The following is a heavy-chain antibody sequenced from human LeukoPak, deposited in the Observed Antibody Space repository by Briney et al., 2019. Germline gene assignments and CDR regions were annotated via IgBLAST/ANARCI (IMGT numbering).Heavy chain of an antibody. D-gene: IGHD6-13*01. CDR2: ISYDGSNK. J-gene: IGHJ4*02. V-gene: IGHV3-30*18. CDR1: GFTFSSYG. CDR3: AKIIGVQQQLVDY. Sequence: GGSLTPSSAASGFTFSSYGMHWVRQAPGKGREWVAVISYDGSNKYYAGSVKGRFTISRDDSKNTLYLQMNSLRAEDTAVYYCAKIIGVQQQLVDYWGQGTLVTVSS.